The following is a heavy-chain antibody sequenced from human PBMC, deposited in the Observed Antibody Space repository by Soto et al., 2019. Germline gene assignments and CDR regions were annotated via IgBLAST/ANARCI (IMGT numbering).Heavy chain of an antibody. J-gene: IGHJ4*02. V-gene: IGHV3-23*01. Sequence: GGSLRLSCATSGFTFSSYAMSWVRQAPGKGLEWVSAISGSGGSTYYADSVKGRFTISRDNSKNTLYLQMNSLRADDTAVYYCAKDRAASYYFDYWGQGTLVTVSS. CDR3: AKDRAASYYFDY. CDR1: GFTFSSYA. D-gene: IGHD2-15*01. CDR2: ISGSGGST.